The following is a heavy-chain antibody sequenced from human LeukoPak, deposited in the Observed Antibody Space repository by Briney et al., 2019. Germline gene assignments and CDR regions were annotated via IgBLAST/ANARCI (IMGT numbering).Heavy chain of an antibody. CDR2: IYYSGST. Sequence: SETLSLTCTVSGGSVSSGSYYWSWIRQPPGKGLEWIGYIYYSGSTNYNPSLKSRVTISVDTSKSQFSLKLSSVTAADTAVYYCARDDRYSYGSGFDYWGQGTLVTVSS. CDR1: GGSVSSGSYY. V-gene: IGHV4-61*01. CDR3: ARDDRYSYGSGFDY. J-gene: IGHJ4*02. D-gene: IGHD5-18*01.